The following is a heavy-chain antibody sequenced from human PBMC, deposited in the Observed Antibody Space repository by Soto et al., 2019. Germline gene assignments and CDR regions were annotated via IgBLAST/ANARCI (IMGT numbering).Heavy chain of an antibody. D-gene: IGHD3-10*01. CDR1: GGSISSSSYY. J-gene: IGHJ4*02. CDR3: ARRLWFGDIIDY. CDR2: IYYSGST. Sequence: QLQLQESGPGLVKPSETLSLTCTVSGGSISSSSYYWGWIRQPPGKGLEWIGSIYYSGSTYYNPSLKSRVTISVDTSKNQFSLKLSSVTAADTAVYYCARRLWFGDIIDYWGQGTLVTVSS. V-gene: IGHV4-39*01.